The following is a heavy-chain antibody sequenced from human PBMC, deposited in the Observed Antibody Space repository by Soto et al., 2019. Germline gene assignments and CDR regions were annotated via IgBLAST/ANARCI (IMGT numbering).Heavy chain of an antibody. D-gene: IGHD5-12*01. CDR3: ASDKDRLQLGGNYYYILDV. J-gene: IGHJ6*02. V-gene: IGHV1-69*12. Sequence: QVQLEQSGAEVKKPGSSVKVSCKASGGTFSNSAISWVRQAPGQGLEWMGGIMPIFRTPDYAQKFQGRVTITADESTSTAYMELRGLRSDDTAVYHCASDKDRLQLGGNYYYILDVWGQGTTVTVSS. CDR1: GGTFSNSA. CDR2: IMPIFRTP.